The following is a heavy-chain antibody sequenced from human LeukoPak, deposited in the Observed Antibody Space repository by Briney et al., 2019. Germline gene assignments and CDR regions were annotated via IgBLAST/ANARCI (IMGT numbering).Heavy chain of an antibody. Sequence: PSETLSLTCAVSGGSISSSNWWSWVRQPPGKGLEWIGEIYHSGSTNYNPSLKSRVTISVDKSKNQFSLKLSSVTAADTAVYYCARRRYYYDSSGEDWGQGTLVTVSS. CDR2: IYHSGST. V-gene: IGHV4-4*02. J-gene: IGHJ4*02. CDR1: GGSISSSNW. D-gene: IGHD3-22*01. CDR3: ARRRYYYDSSGED.